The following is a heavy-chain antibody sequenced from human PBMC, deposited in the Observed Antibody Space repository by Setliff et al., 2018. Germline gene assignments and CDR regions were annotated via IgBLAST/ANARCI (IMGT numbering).Heavy chain of an antibody. Sequence: PSETLSLTCIVSGGSVSSSAYYWAWIRRSPGKGLEWLGSIYYSGSTSYNLSLKSRLSISVDTSKNQFSLKLSSVAAADTAVYYCARGFDVCGGGACYTDGPYYFDYWGLGTLVTVS. CDR3: ARGFDVCGGGACYTDGPYYFDY. J-gene: IGHJ4*02. D-gene: IGHD2-21*02. CDR1: GGSVSSSAYY. V-gene: IGHV4-39*07. CDR2: IYYSGST.